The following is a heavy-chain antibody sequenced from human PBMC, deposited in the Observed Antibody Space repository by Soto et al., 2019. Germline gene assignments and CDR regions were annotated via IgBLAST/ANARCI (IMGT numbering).Heavy chain of an antibody. Sequence: PGGSLRLSCLGSGFDFAVYAVSWVGQAPGKGLEWVGLIRNKEYRATTEYAASVKGRFTLSRDESKSSAYLELNDLQIEDTAVYYCTRWTVVRTHGWGHTYYTTDVWGQGTTFTVSS. D-gene: IGHD3-22*01. V-gene: IGHV3-49*04. CDR2: IRNKEYRATT. CDR3: TRWTVVRTHGWGHTYYTTDV. J-gene: IGHJ6*02. CDR1: GFDFAVYA.